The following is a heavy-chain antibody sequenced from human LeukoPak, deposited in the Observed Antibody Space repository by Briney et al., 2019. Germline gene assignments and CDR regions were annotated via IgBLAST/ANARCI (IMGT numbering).Heavy chain of an antibody. Sequence: GGSLRLSCAASGFTFSNYAMSWVRQAPGKGLEWVSGISGSGTNTYYADSVKGRFTISRGNSKNTLYLQMNSLRDEDTAMYYCAKKAVTNRNPAAFDIWGQGTMVTVSS. J-gene: IGHJ3*02. CDR1: GFTFSNYA. CDR3: AKKAVTNRNPAAFDI. V-gene: IGHV3-23*01. CDR2: ISGSGTNT. D-gene: IGHD4-17*01.